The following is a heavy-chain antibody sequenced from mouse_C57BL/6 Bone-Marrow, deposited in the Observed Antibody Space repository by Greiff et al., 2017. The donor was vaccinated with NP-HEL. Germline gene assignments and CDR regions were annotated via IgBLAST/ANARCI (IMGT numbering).Heavy chain of an antibody. CDR1: GFSFTSYG. CDR2: IWSGGST. D-gene: IGHD1-1*01. V-gene: IGHV2-2*01. J-gene: IGHJ3*01. CDR3: ARYGVGAY. Sequence: QVQLKESGPGLVQPSQSLSITCTVSGFSFTSYGVHWVRQSPGKGLEWVGMIWSGGSTDYNAAFISRLSNSKDNTKSQVFFKMNSLQADDTAIYYCARYGVGAYWGQGTLVTVSA.